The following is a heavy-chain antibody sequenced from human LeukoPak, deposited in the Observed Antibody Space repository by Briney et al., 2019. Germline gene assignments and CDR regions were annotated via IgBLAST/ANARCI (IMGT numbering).Heavy chain of an antibody. Sequence: ASVQVSCHASGYTFPSYYIHWVRQAPGQGLEWMGIINPGGGSTTYAQRFQGRVTMTRDTSTSTVYMELSSLRSEDTAVYYCAKLKEEEYWGQGTLVTVSS. CDR1: GYTFPSYY. CDR3: AKLKEEEY. J-gene: IGHJ4*02. V-gene: IGHV1-46*01. CDR2: INPGGGST. D-gene: IGHD5-24*01.